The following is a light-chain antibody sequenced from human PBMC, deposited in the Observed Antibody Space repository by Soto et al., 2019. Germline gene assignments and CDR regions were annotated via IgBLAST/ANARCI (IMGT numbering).Light chain of an antibody. CDR3: QQRSNWPLA. V-gene: IGKV3-11*01. J-gene: IGKJ4*01. CDR2: DAS. Sequence: EIVLTQSPATLSLSPGERATLSCRASQSVSSSLAWYQQKPGQAPRLLIYDASSRATGIPARFSGSGSGVDFTLTISSLEPEDFAVYYCQQRSNWPLAFGGGTKVEIK. CDR1: QSVSSS.